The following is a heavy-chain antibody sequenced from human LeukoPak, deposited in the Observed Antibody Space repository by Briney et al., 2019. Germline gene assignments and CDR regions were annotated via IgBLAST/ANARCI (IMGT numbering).Heavy chain of an antibody. Sequence: ASVKVSCKASGYTFTGHYMHWARQAPGQGLEWMGWISAYNGNTNYAQKLQGRVTMTTDTSTSTAYMELRSLRSDDTAVYYCARRSDSSGKGFFYWGQGTLVTVSS. V-gene: IGHV1-18*04. CDR3: ARRSDSSGKGFFY. D-gene: IGHD3-22*01. CDR2: ISAYNGNT. J-gene: IGHJ4*02. CDR1: GYTFTGHY.